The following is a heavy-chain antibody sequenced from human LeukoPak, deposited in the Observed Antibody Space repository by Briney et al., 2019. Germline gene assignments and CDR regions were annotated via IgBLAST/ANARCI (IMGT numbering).Heavy chain of an antibody. CDR1: GFTFSSYA. Sequence: GGSLRLSCAASGFTFSSYAMSWVRQAPGKGLEWVSAISGSGGSTYYADSVKGRFTISRDNSKNTLYPQMNSLRAEDTAVYYCAKDGSITIFGVVHYYYYMDVWGKGTTVTVSS. D-gene: IGHD3-3*01. CDR2: ISGSGGST. J-gene: IGHJ6*03. V-gene: IGHV3-23*01. CDR3: AKDGSITIFGVVHYYYYMDV.